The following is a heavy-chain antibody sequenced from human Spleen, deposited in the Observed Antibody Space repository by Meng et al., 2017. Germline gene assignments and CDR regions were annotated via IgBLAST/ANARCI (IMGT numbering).Heavy chain of an antibody. V-gene: IGHV3-15*01. D-gene: IGHD3-3*01. J-gene: IGHJ1*01. Sequence: GESLKISCAGSGFTFSNAWMSWVRQAPGKGLEWVGRIKGKTDGEPVDYAAPVQGSFTISKDDSQNALYLQMYSLKTEDTGVYYCEWLLTHHPDQWGHGTLVTVSS. CDR3: EWLLTHHPDQ. CDR1: GFTFSNAW. CDR2: IKGKTDGEPV.